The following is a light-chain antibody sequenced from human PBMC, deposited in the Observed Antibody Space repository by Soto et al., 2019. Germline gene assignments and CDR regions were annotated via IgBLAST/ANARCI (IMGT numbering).Light chain of an antibody. CDR3: SSYTSTYIWV. V-gene: IGLV2-14*01. J-gene: IGLJ3*02. CDR2: GVS. CDR1: SSDIGSHNF. Sequence: QSALTQPASVSGSPGQSITISCTGTSSDIGSHNFVSWHQQHPGKAPKFIIYGVSNRPSVVSNRFSSSKSGNTASLTISGLQADDEADYYCSSYTSTYIWVFGGGTQLTVL.